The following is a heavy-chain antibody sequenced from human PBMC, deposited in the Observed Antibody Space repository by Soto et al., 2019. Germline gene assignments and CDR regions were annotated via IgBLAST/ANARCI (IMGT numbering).Heavy chain of an antibody. CDR1: GYSFTKYH. CDR2: MNPNSGNT. V-gene: IGHV1-8*01. J-gene: IGHJ6*02. D-gene: IGHD3-3*01. Sequence: ASVKVSCKASGYSFTKYHMHWVRQAPGQGLEWMGWMNPNSGNTGYAQKFQGRVTMTRNTSISTAYMELSSLRSEDTAVYYCARNGSPGILEWYHYYYYGMDVWGQGTTVTVSS. CDR3: ARNGSPGILEWYHYYYYGMDV.